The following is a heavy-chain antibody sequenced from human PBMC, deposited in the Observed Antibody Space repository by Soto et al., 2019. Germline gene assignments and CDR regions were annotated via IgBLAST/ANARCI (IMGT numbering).Heavy chain of an antibody. CDR2: IIPIFGTI. V-gene: IGHV1-69*01. D-gene: IGHD6-25*01. Sequence: QVQLVQSGAEVKKPGSSVKVSCKASGGTFSNYPFTWVRQAPGQGLEWMGGIIPIFGTITYAQKFQGRVTISADESTSTAYMDMSSLTSEDTAVYYCARPRTVATTKGYDYWGQGTLVTVSS. J-gene: IGHJ4*02. CDR1: GGTFSNYP. CDR3: ARPRTVATTKGYDY.